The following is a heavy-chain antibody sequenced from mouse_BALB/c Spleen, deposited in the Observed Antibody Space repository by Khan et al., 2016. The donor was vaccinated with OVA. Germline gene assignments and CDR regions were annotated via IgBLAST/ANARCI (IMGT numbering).Heavy chain of an antibody. V-gene: IGHV1S136*01. D-gene: IGHD1-1*01. CDR3: ARLDYDDSSSFAY. J-gene: IGHJ3*01. Sequence: EVQLQQSGPELVKPGASVKMSCKASGYTFTSYVMHWVKQKPGQGLEWIGYINPYNDGTKYNEKLKGKATLTSDKSSSTAYMELSSLTSEDSAVYFCARLDYDDSSSFAYWGQGTLVTVSA. CDR2: INPYNDGT. CDR1: GYTFTSYV.